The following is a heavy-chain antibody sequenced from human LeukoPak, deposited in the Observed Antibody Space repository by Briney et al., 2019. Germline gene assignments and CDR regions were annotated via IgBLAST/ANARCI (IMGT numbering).Heavy chain of an antibody. J-gene: IGHJ3*02. CDR2: ISYDGSNK. V-gene: IGHV3-30*19. Sequence: GGSLRLPCAASGFTFSSYGMHWVRQAPGKGLEWVAVISYDGSNKYYADSVKGRFTISRDNSKNTLYLQMNSLRSDDTAVYYWARAFLTAAKPIEAFDILGQGTMVTVSS. D-gene: IGHD4/OR15-4a*01. CDR1: GFTFSSYG. CDR3: ARAFLTAAKPIEAFDI.